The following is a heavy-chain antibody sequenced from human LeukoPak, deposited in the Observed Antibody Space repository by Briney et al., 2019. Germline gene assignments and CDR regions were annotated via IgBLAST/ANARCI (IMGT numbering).Heavy chain of an antibody. J-gene: IGHJ6*02. Sequence: QSGGSLRLSCAASGFTFSSYWMHWVRQAPGKGLVWVSRINSDGSSTSYADSVKGRFTISRDNAKNTLYLQMNSLRAEDTAVYYCARDRLIFYYYYGMDVWGQGTTVTVSS. CDR3: ARDRLIFYYYYGMDV. D-gene: IGHD3-16*01. V-gene: IGHV3-74*01. CDR2: INSDGSST. CDR1: GFTFSSYW.